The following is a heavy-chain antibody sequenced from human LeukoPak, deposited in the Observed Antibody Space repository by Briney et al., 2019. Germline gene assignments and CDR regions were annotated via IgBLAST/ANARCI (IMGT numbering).Heavy chain of an antibody. CDR2: IRYSGST. J-gene: IGHJ5*02. V-gene: IGHV4-39*02. Sequence: SETLSLTCNVSGGSISSNTYFWGWIRRPPGKGREWIVSIRYSGSTYYNPSLKSRVTISVDTSKNPFSLNLSSLTAADTAVYYCATSDTVSTYNWFDPWGQGTLVTVS. D-gene: IGHD5/OR15-5a*01. CDR1: GGSISSNTYF. CDR3: ATSDTVSTYNWFDP.